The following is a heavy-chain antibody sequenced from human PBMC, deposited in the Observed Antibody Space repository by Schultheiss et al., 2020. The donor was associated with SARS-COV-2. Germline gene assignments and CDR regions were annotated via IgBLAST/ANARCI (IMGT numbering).Heavy chain of an antibody. CDR1: GFSLSTSGVG. J-gene: IGHJ4*02. CDR3: AHRMSSGWNVSPPNY. V-gene: IGHV2-5*01. D-gene: IGHD6-19*01. CDR2: IYWNDDK. Sequence: SGPTLVKPTQTLTLTCTFSGFSLSTSGVGVGWIRQPPGKALEWLALIYWNDDKRYSPSLKSRLNINKDTSKNQVVLTMTNMDPVDTATYYCAHRMSSGWNVSPPNYLGQGTLVTVST.